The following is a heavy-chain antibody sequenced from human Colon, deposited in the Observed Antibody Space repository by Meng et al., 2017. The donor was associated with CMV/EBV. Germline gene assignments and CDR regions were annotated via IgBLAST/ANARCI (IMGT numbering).Heavy chain of an antibody. V-gene: IGHV4-61*01. CDR2: IYDTGIT. Sequence: QVQLQESGPGLVKPLETLSLTYIVSGVSVTSGPYHWSWIRQSPGKGLEWIGYIYDTGITIYNPSLKSRVTIFLETSKNQFSLNLNSMTTADTAVYYCAKSRSSTPGIVDDWGQGTLVTVSS. CDR3: AKSRSSTPGIVDD. D-gene: IGHD2/OR15-2a*01. CDR1: GVSVTSGPYH. J-gene: IGHJ4*02.